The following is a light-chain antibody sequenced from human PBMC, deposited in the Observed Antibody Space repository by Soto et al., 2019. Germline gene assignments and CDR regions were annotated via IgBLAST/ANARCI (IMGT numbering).Light chain of an antibody. CDR1: QSVSSSY. V-gene: IGKV3-20*01. CDR3: QQYAESPLT. J-gene: IGKJ4*01. CDR2: DAS. Sequence: TQSPSTLSSSLGDIFTITCRASQSVSSSYLAWYQHKPGQAPRLVIYDASNRATGVPDRFSGSGSGTDFTLTVTRLEPEDFAVYYCQQYAESPLTFGGGTKVDIK.